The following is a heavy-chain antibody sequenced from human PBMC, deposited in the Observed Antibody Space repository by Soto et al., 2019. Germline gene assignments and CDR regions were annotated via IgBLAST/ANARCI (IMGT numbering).Heavy chain of an antibody. J-gene: IGHJ6*02. V-gene: IGHV1-46*01. CDR1: GYTFTSYF. D-gene: IGHD3-3*01. CDR2: INPSGGST. Sequence: ASVKVSCKASGYTFTSYFMHWVRQAPGQGLEWMGIINPSGGSTSYAQKFQGRVTMTRDTSTSTVYMELSSLRSEDTAVYYCASGASITIFGVVISYYYYGMDVWGQGTTVTVSS. CDR3: ASGASITIFGVVISYYYYGMDV.